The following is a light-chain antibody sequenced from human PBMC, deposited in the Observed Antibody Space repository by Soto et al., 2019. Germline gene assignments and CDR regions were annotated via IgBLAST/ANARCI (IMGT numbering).Light chain of an antibody. CDR3: QQYNSYWWT. J-gene: IGKJ1*01. CDR1: QSISSW. V-gene: IGKV1-5*01. Sequence: DIQMTQSPSTLSASVGDRVTITCRASQSISSWLAWYQQKPGKAPKLLIYDASSLESGVPSTFSGSGSGTEFTLTISSLQPDDFATYYCQQYNSYWWTFGQGTKVEIK. CDR2: DAS.